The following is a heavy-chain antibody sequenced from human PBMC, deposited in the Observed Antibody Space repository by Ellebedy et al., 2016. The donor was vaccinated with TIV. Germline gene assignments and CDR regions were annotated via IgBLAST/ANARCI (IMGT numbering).Heavy chain of an antibody. V-gene: IGHV3-7*01. CDR2: IYQDGSEQ. Sequence: PGGSLRLSCAASGFSFRSYWMSWVRQAPGKGLEWVANIYQDGSEQYYVDSVKGRFTISRDNARNSLYLQMNSLRAEDTAVYYCARRGSYGDYAVQVNSWFDSWGQGTLVTVS. CDR3: ARRGSYGDYAVQVNSWFDS. J-gene: IGHJ5*01. CDR1: GFSFRSYW. D-gene: IGHD3-16*01.